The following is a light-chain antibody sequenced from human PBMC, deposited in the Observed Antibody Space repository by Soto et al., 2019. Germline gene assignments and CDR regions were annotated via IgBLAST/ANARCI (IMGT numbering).Light chain of an antibody. CDR2: DNS. Sequence: QSVLTQPPSVSGAPGQRVTISCTGSSSNIGAGYDVHWYQQLPGTAPKLLIYDNSNRPSGVPDRFSGSKSGTSAALAITGLQAEDEADYYCRSYDRGLSGSMFGGGTKVTVL. V-gene: IGLV1-40*01. J-gene: IGLJ3*02. CDR1: SSNIGAGYD. CDR3: RSYDRGLSGSM.